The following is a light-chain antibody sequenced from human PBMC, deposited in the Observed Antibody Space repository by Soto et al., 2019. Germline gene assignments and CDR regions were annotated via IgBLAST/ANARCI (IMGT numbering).Light chain of an antibody. CDR1: QDISNF. J-gene: IGKJ3*01. V-gene: IGKV1-33*01. CDR2: DAS. Sequence: DIQMTQSPSSLSASVGDRVTITCQASQDISNFLNWYQHKPGKSPKLLINDASNLETGVPSRFSGSGSSTDFTFTINSLQPEDVATYYCQQYDSIPLSFGPGTKVELK. CDR3: QQYDSIPLS.